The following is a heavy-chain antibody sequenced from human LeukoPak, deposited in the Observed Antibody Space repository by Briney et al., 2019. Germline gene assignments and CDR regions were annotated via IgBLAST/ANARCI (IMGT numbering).Heavy chain of an antibody. CDR1: GFTFSNYE. Sequence: AGGSLRLSCAASGFTFSNYEMNWVRQAPGKGLEWVSYISSSGSTIYYADSVKGRFTISRDNSRNTLYLQMNSLRAEDTAVYYCAKGLNYYGSGSYYILDYWGQGTLVTVSS. J-gene: IGHJ4*02. V-gene: IGHV3-48*03. CDR2: ISSSGSTI. CDR3: AKGLNYYGSGSYYILDY. D-gene: IGHD3-10*01.